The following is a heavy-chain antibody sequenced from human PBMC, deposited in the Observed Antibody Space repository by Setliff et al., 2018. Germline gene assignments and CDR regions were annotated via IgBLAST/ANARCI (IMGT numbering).Heavy chain of an antibody. CDR3: ARVVESSGYYHYYYYMDV. V-gene: IGHV4-38-2*02. CDR2: IGHTGSI. J-gene: IGHJ6*03. D-gene: IGHD3-22*01. CDR1: GYSISSGYI. Sequence: SETLSLTCTVSGYSISSGYIWGWIRQPPGKGLEWVGNIGHTGSINYNPSLKSRLTISRDTSKNLVSLKLSSVTAADTAVYYCARVVESSGYYHYYYYMDVWGKGTTVTVSS.